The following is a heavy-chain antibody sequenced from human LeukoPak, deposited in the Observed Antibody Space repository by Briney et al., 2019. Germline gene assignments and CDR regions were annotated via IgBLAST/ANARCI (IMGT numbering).Heavy chain of an antibody. D-gene: IGHD6-19*01. V-gene: IGHV3-66*01. CDR1: GFTVSGYY. CDR2: IYSGGST. J-gene: IGHJ4*02. CDR3: ARGFRVVAGNFDY. Sequence: PGGSLRLSCAASGFTVSGYYMSWVRQAPGKGLEWVSVIYSGGSTYYAGSVKGRFTISRDTSKNTLYLQMNSLRAEDTAVYYCARGFRVVAGNFDYWGQGTLVTVSS.